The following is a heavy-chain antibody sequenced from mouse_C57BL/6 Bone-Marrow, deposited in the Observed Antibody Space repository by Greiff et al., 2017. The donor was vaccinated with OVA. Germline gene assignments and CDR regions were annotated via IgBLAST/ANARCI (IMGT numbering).Heavy chain of an antibody. D-gene: IGHD1-1*01. Sequence: QVQLKQPGAELVKPGTSVKLSCKASGYTFSSYWMHWVKQRPGQGLEWIGLIDPSDSYTNFNQKFKGKATLTVDTSSSTAYMQLSSLTSEDSAVYYGVREYDGSSLYWYFDVWGTGTTVTVSS. CDR2: IDPSDSYT. CDR3: VREYDGSSLYWYFDV. V-gene: IGHV1-59*01. CDR1: GYTFSSYW. J-gene: IGHJ1*03.